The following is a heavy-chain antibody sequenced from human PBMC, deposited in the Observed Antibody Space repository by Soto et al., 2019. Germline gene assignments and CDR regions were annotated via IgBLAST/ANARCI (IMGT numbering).Heavy chain of an antibody. J-gene: IGHJ5*02. D-gene: IGHD6-13*01. CDR1: GASMNSYH. CDR2: IHSSGST. Sequence: QVQLQASGPGLVKPPETLSLTCTVSGASMNSYHWSWIRQPAGKGLEWIGHIHSSGSTNYNPSLKSRVTMSVDTSKNQFSLRLMSLTAADTAVYYCARDQGVAAAGITWFDPWGQGSLVTVSS. CDR3: ARDQGVAAAGITWFDP. V-gene: IGHV4-4*07.